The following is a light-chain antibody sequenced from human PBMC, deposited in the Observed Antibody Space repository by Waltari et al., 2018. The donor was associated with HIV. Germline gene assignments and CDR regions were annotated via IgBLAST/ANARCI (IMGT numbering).Light chain of an antibody. V-gene: IGLV2-14*01. CDR3: ISYTTTDFYV. Sequence: QSALTQPASVSGSPGQSITISCTDSSSDMSTYNRVSWYQQHPGKAPKLIIYEVGNRPSGVSNRFSGSKSGNTASLTISGLQAEDVADYYCISYTTTDFYVFGPGTWVTVL. J-gene: IGLJ1*01. CDR1: SSDMSTYNR. CDR2: EVG.